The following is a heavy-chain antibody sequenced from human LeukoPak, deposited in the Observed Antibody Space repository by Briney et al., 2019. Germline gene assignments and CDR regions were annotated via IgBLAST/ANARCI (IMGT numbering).Heavy chain of an antibody. D-gene: IGHD6-13*01. Sequence: GGSLRLSCAASGFTFSSYGMHWVRQAPGKGLEWVAFIRYDGSNKYYADSVKGRFTISRDNSKNTLFLQMNSLRAEDTAVYYCAKGWHSTSGLGDFDYWGQGTLVTVSS. CDR3: AKGWHSTSGLGDFDY. CDR2: IRYDGSNK. V-gene: IGHV3-30*02. CDR1: GFTFSSYG. J-gene: IGHJ4*02.